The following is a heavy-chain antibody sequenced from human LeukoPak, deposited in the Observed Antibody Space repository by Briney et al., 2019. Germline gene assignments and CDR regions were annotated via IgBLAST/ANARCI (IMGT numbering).Heavy chain of an antibody. CDR3: ARQGVDPGPRFLDDYYYMDV. V-gene: IGHV4-39*01. D-gene: IGHD3-3*01. CDR2: IYYSGST. Sequence: SETLSLTCTVSGGSISSSSYYWGWIRQPPGKGLEWIGSIYYSGSTYYNPSLKSRVTISVDTSKNRFSLKLSSVTAADTAVYYCARQGVDPGPRFLDDYYYMDVWGKGTTVTVSS. J-gene: IGHJ6*03. CDR1: GGSISSSSYY.